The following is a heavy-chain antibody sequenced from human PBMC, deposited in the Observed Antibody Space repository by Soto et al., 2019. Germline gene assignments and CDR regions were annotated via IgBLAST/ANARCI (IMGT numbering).Heavy chain of an antibody. CDR2: ISGSGGTT. V-gene: IGHV3-23*01. Sequence: PGGSPRLSCAASGFTFSSYAMSWVRQAPGKGLEWVSTISGSGGTTYYADSVKGRFTISRDNSKNTLYPQMNSLRAEDTAVYYCAKGPLYGDYVSGWGQGTLVTVSS. CDR1: GFTFSSYA. J-gene: IGHJ4*02. D-gene: IGHD4-17*01. CDR3: AKGPLYGDYVSG.